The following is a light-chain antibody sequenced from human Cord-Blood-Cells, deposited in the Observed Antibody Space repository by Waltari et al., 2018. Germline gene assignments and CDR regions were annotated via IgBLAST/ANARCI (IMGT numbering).Light chain of an antibody. V-gene: IGLV3-1*01. CDR3: QAWDSSTAV. J-gene: IGLJ1*01. CDR2: QDS. CDR1: KLGDKY. Sequence: SYELTQPPSVSVSPGQTASITCSGDKLGDKYACWYQQKPGQSPVLVIYQDSKRPSGIPERFAGSNSGNTATLTISGTQAMDDADYHCQAWDSSTAVFGTGTKVTVL.